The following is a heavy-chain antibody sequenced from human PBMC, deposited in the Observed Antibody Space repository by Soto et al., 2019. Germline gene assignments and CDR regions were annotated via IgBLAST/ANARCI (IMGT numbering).Heavy chain of an antibody. CDR2: IYYSGST. V-gene: IGHV4-31*03. D-gene: IGHD1-26*01. Sequence: QVQLQESGPGLVKPSQTLSLTCTVSGGSISSGGYYWSWIRQHPGKGLEWIGYIYYSGSTYYNPSLKSRFIISVDTSKNGFSRKLSSVCAADTAVYYCASDRENNWFDPWGQGTLVTVCS. J-gene: IGHJ5*02. CDR1: GGSISSGGYY. CDR3: ASDRENNWFDP.